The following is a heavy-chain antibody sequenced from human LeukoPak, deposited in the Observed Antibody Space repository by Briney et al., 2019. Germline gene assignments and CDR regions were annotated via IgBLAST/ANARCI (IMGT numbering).Heavy chain of an antibody. CDR1: DGSISSYY. V-gene: IGHV4-59*08. CDR2: IYYSGST. J-gene: IGHJ4*02. D-gene: IGHD4-17*01. CDR3: ARQLDRIYGDYHGPDFDY. Sequence: SETLSLTCTVSDGSISSYYWNWIRQPPGKGLEWIGYIYYSGSTNYNPSLKSRVTISVDTSKNQFSLKLSSVTAADTAVYYCARQLDRIYGDYHGPDFDYWGQGTLVTVSS.